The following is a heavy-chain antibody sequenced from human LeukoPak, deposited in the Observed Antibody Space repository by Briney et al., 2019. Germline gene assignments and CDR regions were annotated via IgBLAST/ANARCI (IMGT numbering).Heavy chain of an antibody. CDR2: IKQDGREK. CDR3: ERVGLDGHGGFDS. V-gene: IGHV3-7*01. CDR1: GFDFSSYR. Sequence: GGSLRLPCAASGFDFSSYRMGWIRQAPGKGLEWVANIKQDGREKYYVDSVKGRFTISKDNAKNSLYLQMNSLRVEDTAVYYCERVGLDGHGGFDSWGQGTLVTVSS. J-gene: IGHJ4*02.